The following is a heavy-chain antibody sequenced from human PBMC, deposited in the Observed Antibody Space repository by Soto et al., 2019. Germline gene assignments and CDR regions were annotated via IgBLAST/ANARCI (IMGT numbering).Heavy chain of an antibody. V-gene: IGHV3-74*01. J-gene: IGHJ4*02. CDR2: INSDGSST. D-gene: IGHD6-19*01. CDR3: ARARIAVAGFDY. Sequence: GGSLRLSCAASGFTFSSYWMHWVRQAPGKGLVWVSRINSDGSSTTYADSVKGRFTISRDNAKNTLYLQMNSLRAEDTAVFYCARARIAVAGFDYWGQGTLVTVSS. CDR1: GFTFSSYW.